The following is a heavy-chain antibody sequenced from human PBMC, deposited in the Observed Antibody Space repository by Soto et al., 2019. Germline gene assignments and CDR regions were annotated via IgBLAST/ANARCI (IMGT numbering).Heavy chain of an antibody. Sequence: QVQLVQSGAEVKKPGSSVKVSCKASGGTFSSYAISWVRQAPGQGLEWMGGIIPIFGTANYAQKFQGRVTITADKSTRTAYMELRSLRSEDTAVYYCARMYYDILTGYYKGWFDPWGKGTLVSVSS. D-gene: IGHD3-9*01. CDR3: ARMYYDILTGYYKGWFDP. J-gene: IGHJ5*02. V-gene: IGHV1-69*06. CDR1: GGTFSSYA. CDR2: IIPIFGTA.